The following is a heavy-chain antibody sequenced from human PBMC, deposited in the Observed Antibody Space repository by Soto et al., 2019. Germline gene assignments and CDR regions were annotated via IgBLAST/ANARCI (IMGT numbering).Heavy chain of an antibody. D-gene: IGHD6-19*01. Sequence: SETLYLTCTVSGAALSSGVYFYTWVRHPPGKGLEWLGYIYYSGVTNYNPSLKSRVTISLDKSKSQFSLRLISVTAADTAVYYCTREQSDDNYFDPWGQGTLVTVSS. V-gene: IGHV4-61*08. J-gene: IGHJ5*02. CDR2: IYYSGVT. CDR3: TREQSDDNYFDP. CDR1: GAALSSGVYF.